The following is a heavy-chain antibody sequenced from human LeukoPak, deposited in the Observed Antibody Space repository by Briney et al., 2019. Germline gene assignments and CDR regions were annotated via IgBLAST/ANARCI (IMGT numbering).Heavy chain of an antibody. Sequence: PSETLSLTCTVSGGSISSGGYYWSWIRQHPGKGPEWIGYIYYSGSTYYNPSLKSRVTISVDTSKNQFSLKLSSVTAADTAVYYCARVPVDTAMDVPLIFDYWGQGTLVTVSS. CDR1: GGSISSGGYY. CDR3: ARVPVDTAMDVPLIFDY. CDR2: IYYSGST. J-gene: IGHJ4*02. D-gene: IGHD5-18*01. V-gene: IGHV4-30-4*08.